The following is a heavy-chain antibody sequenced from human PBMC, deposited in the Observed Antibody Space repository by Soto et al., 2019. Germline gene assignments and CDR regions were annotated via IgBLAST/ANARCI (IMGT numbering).Heavy chain of an antibody. CDR1: GGTFSSSG. J-gene: IGHJ6*02. CDR3: ARWPQPRYTADPYAVDV. V-gene: IGHV1-69*11. CDR2: IVPSLDTT. Sequence: SVKVSCKASGGTFSSSGFSWVRQAPGQGLEWMGMIVPSLDTTNYAQKFQARVTITADEVTSTAYMELRSLGSEDTAVYYCARWPQPRYTADPYAVDVWGQGTRVTVSS. D-gene: IGHD3-16*02.